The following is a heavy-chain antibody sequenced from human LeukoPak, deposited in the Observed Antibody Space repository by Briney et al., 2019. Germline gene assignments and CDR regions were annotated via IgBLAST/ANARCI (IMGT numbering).Heavy chain of an antibody. Sequence: SETLSLTCTVSGGSISSGSYYWGWVREPPGKGLEWIGSIYYSGSTYYNPSLKSRVTISVDTSKNQFSLKLSSVTAADTAVYYCARVTLYYGSGRGTRYYFDYWGQGTLVTVSS. V-gene: IGHV4-39*07. CDR2: IYYSGST. CDR1: GGSISSGSYY. CDR3: ARVTLYYGSGRGTRYYFDY. D-gene: IGHD3-10*01. J-gene: IGHJ4*02.